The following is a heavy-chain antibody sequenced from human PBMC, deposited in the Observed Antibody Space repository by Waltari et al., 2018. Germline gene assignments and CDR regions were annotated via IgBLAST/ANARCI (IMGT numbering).Heavy chain of an antibody. D-gene: IGHD1-1*01. V-gene: IGHV1-69*05. CDR2: IIPIFGTA. Sequence: QVQLVQSGAEVKKPGSSVKVSCKASGGTFSSYAISWVRQAPGQGLEWMGGIIPIFGTANYAQKFQGRVTITTDESTSTAYMELSSLRSEDTAVYYCAREARRETGTTPGPAFDIWGQGTMVTVSS. J-gene: IGHJ3*02. CDR1: GGTFSSYA. CDR3: AREARRETGTTPGPAFDI.